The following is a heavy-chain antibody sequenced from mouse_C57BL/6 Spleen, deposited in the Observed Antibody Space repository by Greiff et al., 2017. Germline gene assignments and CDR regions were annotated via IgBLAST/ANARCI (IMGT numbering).Heavy chain of an antibody. CDR3: AREGITTVRGFAY. D-gene: IGHD1-1*01. CDR2: INPNNGGT. J-gene: IGHJ3*01. CDR1: GYTFTDYN. V-gene: IGHV1-22*01. Sequence: VQLQQSGPELVKPGASVKMSCKASGYTFTDYNMHWVKQSHGKSLEWIGYINPNNGGTSYNQKFKGKATLTVNKSSSTAYMELRSLTSEDSAVYYCAREGITTVRGFAYWGQGTLVTVSA.